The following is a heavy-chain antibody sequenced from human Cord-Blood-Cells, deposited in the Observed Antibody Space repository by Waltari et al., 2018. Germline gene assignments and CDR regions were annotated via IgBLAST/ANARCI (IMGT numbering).Heavy chain of an antibody. D-gene: IGHD6-13*01. V-gene: IGHV4-34*01. J-gene: IGHJ3*02. Sequence: QVQLQQWGAGLLKPSETLSLTCAVYGGSFSGYYWSWIRQPPGKGLEWIGEINHSGRADQNQSSKRRVTISLYTSKKQFSRKLGSVTAADTAVYYCARGQPKSSSWYGDAFDIGGQGTMVTVSS. CDR2: INHSGRA. CDR1: GGSFSGYY. CDR3: ARGQPKSSSWYGDAFDI.